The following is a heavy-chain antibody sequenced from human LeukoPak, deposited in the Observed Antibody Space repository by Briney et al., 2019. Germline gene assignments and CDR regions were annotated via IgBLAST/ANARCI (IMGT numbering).Heavy chain of an antibody. CDR2: INHSGST. J-gene: IGHJ4*02. D-gene: IGHD3-10*01. CDR3: ASHRRSHGSEY. CDR1: GGSFSGYY. V-gene: IGHV4-34*01. Sequence: SSETLSLTCAVYGGSFSGYYWSWIRQPPGKGLEWIGEINHSGSTNYNPSLKSRVTISVDTSKNQFSLKLNSVTAADTAVYYCASHRRSHGSEYWGQGTLVTVSS.